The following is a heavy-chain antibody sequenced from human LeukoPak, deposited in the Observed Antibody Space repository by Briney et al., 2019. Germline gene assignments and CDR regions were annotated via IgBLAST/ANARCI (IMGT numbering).Heavy chain of an antibody. J-gene: IGHJ2*01. CDR3: ARDPSSYWCFDL. CDR2: IYTSGST. V-gene: IGHV4-61*02. Sequence: SQTLSLTCTVSGGSISSGSYYWSWIRQPAGKGLEWIGRIYTSGSTNYNPSLKSRVTTSVDTSKNQFSLKLSSVTAADTAVYYCARDPSSYWCFDLWGRGTLVTVSS. CDR1: GGSISSGSYY.